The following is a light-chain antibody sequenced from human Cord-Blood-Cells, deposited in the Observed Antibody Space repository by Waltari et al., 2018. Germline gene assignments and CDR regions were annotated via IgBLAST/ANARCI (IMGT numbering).Light chain of an antibody. CDR2: KDS. Sequence: SYELTQPPSVSVSPGQSARVTCSGSALRQPYSYWYQQKPGQAPVLVIYKDSERPSGIPERFSGSSSGTTVTLTISGVQAEDEADYYCQSADSSGTYVVFGGGTKLTVL. CDR1: ALRQPY. J-gene: IGLJ2*01. V-gene: IGLV3-25*03. CDR3: QSADSSGTYVV.